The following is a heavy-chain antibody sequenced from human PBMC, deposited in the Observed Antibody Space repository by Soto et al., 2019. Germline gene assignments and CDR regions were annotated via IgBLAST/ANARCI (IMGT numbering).Heavy chain of an antibody. Sequence: ASVKVSCKASGYTFTSYGISWVRQAPGQGLEWMGWISAYNGNTNYAQKLQGRVTMTTDTSTSTAYMELRSLRSDDTAVYYCAANVLAYCGGDCYSVFHFDYWGQGTLVTVS. CDR3: AANVLAYCGGDCYSVFHFDY. D-gene: IGHD2-21*02. CDR2: ISAYNGNT. J-gene: IGHJ4*02. V-gene: IGHV1-18*01. CDR1: GYTFTSYG.